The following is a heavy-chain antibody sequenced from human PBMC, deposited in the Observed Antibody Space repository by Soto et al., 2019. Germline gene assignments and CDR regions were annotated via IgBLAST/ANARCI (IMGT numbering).Heavy chain of an antibody. CDR3: ASGGAGSGPFTWELPDH. CDR1: GNTFTYRY. Sequence: SVKVSCKALGNTFTYRYLHWVRQAPGQALEWMGWITPFNGDVHYAPKFQERVTITRDTSINTAYMRMSSLRSEDTAMYYCASGGAGSGPFTWELPDHWGQGTRVTVSS. V-gene: IGHV1-45*02. CDR2: ITPFNGDV. D-gene: IGHD1-26*01. J-gene: IGHJ4*02.